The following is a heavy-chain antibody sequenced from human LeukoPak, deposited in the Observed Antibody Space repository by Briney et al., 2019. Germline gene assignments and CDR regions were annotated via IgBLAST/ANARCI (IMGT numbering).Heavy chain of an antibody. D-gene: IGHD6-19*01. Sequence: GGSLRLSCAASGFTFSSYSMNWVRQAPGKGLEWVSSISSSSSYIYYADSVKGRFTISRDNAKNSLYLQMNSLRAEDTAVYYCASEVAGPYYFDYWGQGTLVTVSS. CDR3: ASEVAGPYYFDY. CDR2: ISSSSSYI. V-gene: IGHV3-21*01. CDR1: GFTFSSYS. J-gene: IGHJ4*02.